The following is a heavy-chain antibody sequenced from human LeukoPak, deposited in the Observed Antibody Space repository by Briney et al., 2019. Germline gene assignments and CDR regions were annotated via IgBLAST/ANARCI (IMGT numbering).Heavy chain of an antibody. CDR3: ARGVFDWYEEF. Sequence: AAVKVSCKDSRYTLVNYDLRGVGPAPAQGLAGMGWICVRHGNINYAQNLQGRVTLTTDTSTSTAYLEVRSLRSDDTAVYYCARGVFDWYEEFWGQGTLVTVSS. V-gene: IGHV1-18*01. D-gene: IGHD2-21*01. J-gene: IGHJ4*02. CDR2: ICVRHGNI. CDR1: RYTLVNYD.